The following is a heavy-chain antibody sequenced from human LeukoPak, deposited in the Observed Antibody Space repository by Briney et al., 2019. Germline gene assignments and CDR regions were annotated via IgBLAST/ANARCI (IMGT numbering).Heavy chain of an antibody. D-gene: IGHD3-22*01. CDR3: ASLYYFDRSRGWNY. V-gene: IGHV4-38-2*02. J-gene: IGHJ4*02. CDR1: GYSISSGYY. CDR2: IYHTGST. Sequence: PSETLSLTCTVSGYSISSGYYWAWLRQTPGKGLEWIGNIYHTGSTYYNPSLKSRVTISVDTSRNQFSLKLNSVTAADTAVYYCASLYYFDRSRGWNYWGQGTLVTVSS.